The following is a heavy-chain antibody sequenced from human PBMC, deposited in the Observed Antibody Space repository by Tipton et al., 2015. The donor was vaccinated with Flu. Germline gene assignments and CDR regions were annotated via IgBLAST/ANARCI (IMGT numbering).Heavy chain of an antibody. Sequence: GLVKPSETLSLTCIVSGGSISSSDDSWGWIRQPPGKGLEWIGNLHHTGNTYYNPSLRSRVTILVDRSKNQFSLKLSSVTAADTAVYYCARRDYSNYVSVPKNWFDSWGQGILVTVSS. V-gene: IGHV4-39*07. D-gene: IGHD4-11*01. CDR2: LHHTGNT. CDR3: ARRDYSNYVSVPKNWFDS. CDR1: GGSISSSDDS. J-gene: IGHJ5*01.